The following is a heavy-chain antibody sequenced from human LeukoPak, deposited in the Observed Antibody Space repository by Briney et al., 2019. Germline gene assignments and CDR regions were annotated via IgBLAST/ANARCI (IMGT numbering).Heavy chain of an antibody. CDR3: AKDRLQGGSFDY. J-gene: IGHJ4*02. Sequence: GGSLRLSCAASGFTFTTYAMHWVRQAPGKGLEWVAVISYDERDKFYGDSVRGRFTISRDNSKNTVLLQMNSLRAEDTAVYYCAKDRLQGGSFDYWGQGSLVTVSS. D-gene: IGHD3-16*01. CDR1: GFTFTTYA. CDR2: ISYDERDK. V-gene: IGHV3-30*04.